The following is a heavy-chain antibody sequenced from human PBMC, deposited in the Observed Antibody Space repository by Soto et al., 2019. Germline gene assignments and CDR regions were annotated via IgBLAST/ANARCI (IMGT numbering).Heavy chain of an antibody. Sequence: PGGSLRLSCEASGFTFSSYAMSWVRQAPGKGLEWVSAISGSGGSTYYADSVKGRFTISRDNSKNTLYLQMNSLRAEDTAVYYCAKVLPARVVVITEFDYWGQGTLVTVSS. CDR3: AKVLPARVVVITEFDY. CDR1: GFTFSSYA. CDR2: ISGSGGST. D-gene: IGHD3-22*01. V-gene: IGHV3-23*01. J-gene: IGHJ4*02.